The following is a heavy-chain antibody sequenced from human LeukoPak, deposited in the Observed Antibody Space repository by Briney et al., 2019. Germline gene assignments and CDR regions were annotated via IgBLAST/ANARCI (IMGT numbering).Heavy chain of an antibody. J-gene: IGHJ6*03. CDR2: IYYSGST. V-gene: IGHV4-59*01. CDR1: GGSISSYY. CDR3: ARSSRWYGYYYYMGV. D-gene: IGHD4-23*01. Sequence: SETLSLTCTVSGGSISSYYWSWIRQPPGKGLEWIGYIYYSGSTNYNPSLKSRVTISVDTSKNQFSLKLSSVTAADTAVYYCARSSRWYGYYYYMGVWGKGTTVTISS.